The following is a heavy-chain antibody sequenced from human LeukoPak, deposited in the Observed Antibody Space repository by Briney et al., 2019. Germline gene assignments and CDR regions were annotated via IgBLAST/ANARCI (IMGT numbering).Heavy chain of an antibody. CDR1: GINFNGYW. V-gene: IGHV3-7*03. D-gene: IGHD1-1*01. Sequence: GGSLRLSCAASGINFNGYWMGWVRQPPGKGLEWVANIKQDGSEKNYVDSVRGRFTISRDNAKDSLYLQMDSLRDDDTAVYYCARGHWQLERWGQGTLVTVSS. CDR3: ARGHWQLER. J-gene: IGHJ1*01. CDR2: IKQDGSEK.